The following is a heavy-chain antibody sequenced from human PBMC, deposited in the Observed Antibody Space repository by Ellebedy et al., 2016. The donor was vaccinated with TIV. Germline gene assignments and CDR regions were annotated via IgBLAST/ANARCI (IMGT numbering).Heavy chain of an antibody. J-gene: IGHJ4*02. CDR3: ARIRRYDILTGYYTSFDY. D-gene: IGHD3-9*01. CDR1: GFSLSTSGMC. V-gene: IGHV2-70*01. Sequence: SGPTLVXPTQTLTLTCTFSGFSLSTSGMCVSWIRQPPGKALEWLALIDWDDDKYYSTSLKTRLTISKDTSKNQVVLTMTNMDPVDTATYYCARIRRYDILTGYYTSFDYWGQGTLVTVSS. CDR2: IDWDDDK.